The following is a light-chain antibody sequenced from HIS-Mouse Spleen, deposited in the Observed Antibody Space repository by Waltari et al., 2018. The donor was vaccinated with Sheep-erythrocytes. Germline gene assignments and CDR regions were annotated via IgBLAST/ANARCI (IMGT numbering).Light chain of an antibody. CDR1: SSDVGGYNY. J-gene: IGLJ1*01. CDR3: CSYAGSYNHV. CDR2: DVS. V-gene: IGLV2-11*01. Sequence: QSALTQPRSVSGSPGQSVTISCTGTSSDVGGYNYVPWYQQHPGKAPKLMIYDVSKRPSGVPYRFSGSKSSNTASLTISGLQAEDEADYYCCSYAGSYNHVFATGTKVTVL.